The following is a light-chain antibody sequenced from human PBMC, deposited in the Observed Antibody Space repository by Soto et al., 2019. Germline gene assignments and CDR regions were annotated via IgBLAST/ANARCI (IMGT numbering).Light chain of an antibody. CDR3: QQRANWPHT. CDR1: QSVSSD. V-gene: IGKV3-11*01. CDR2: DAS. J-gene: IGKJ2*01. Sequence: EIVSTQSPATLSLSPGERATRSCRASQSVSSDLAWYQQKPGQAPRLLIYDASKRATGIPARFSGSGSGTDFTLTISSLEPEDSAVYYCQQRANWPHTFGQGTKLEIK.